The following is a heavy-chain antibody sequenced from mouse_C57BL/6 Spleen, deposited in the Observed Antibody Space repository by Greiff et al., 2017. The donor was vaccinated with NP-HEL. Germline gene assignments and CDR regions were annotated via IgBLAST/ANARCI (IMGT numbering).Heavy chain of an antibody. V-gene: IGHV5-4*01. J-gene: IGHJ2*01. CDR3: AREGGLRDFDY. CDR2: ISDGGSYT. D-gene: IGHD1-1*01. Sequence: EVMLVESGGGLVKPGGSLKLSCAASGFTFSSYAMSWVRQTPEKRLEWVATISDGGSYTYYPDNVKGRFTISRDNAKNNLYLQMSHLKSEDTAMYYGAREGGLRDFDYWGQGTTLTVSS. CDR1: GFTFSSYA.